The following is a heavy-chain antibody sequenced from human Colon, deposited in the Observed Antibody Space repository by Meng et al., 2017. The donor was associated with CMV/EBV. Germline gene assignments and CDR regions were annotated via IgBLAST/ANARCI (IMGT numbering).Heavy chain of an antibody. CDR3: AKADYYDGSGYYFDY. CDR1: GVPFSAYA. CDR2: ISGTGGNT. Sequence: SGVPFSAYAMSWVRQAPGKGLEWVSSISGTGGNTYYADSVKGRFTISRDDSHNTLFLHMNSLRAEDTAVYYCAKADYYDGSGYYFDYWGQGTLVTVSS. D-gene: IGHD3-22*01. V-gene: IGHV3-23*01. J-gene: IGHJ4*02.